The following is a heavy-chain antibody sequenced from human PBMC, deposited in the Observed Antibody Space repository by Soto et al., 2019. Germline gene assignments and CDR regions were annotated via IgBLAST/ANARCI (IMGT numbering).Heavy chain of an antibody. CDR1: GFTFSSYC. Sequence: GGALRLSCAPHGFTFSSYCTSWVRQAPGKGLEWVSTISSGGGTTNYADSVRGRFTISRDKSKNTLYLQMNSLRADDTAIYYCARRGDHGAFDIWGQGTMVTVSS. D-gene: IGHD3-10*01. J-gene: IGHJ3*02. CDR3: ARRGDHGAFDI. V-gene: IGHV3-23*01. CDR2: ISSGGGTT.